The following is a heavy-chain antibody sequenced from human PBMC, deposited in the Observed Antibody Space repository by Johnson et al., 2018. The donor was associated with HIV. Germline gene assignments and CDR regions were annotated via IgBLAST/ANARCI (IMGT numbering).Heavy chain of an antibody. Sequence: VQLVESGGGVVRPGGSLRLSCAASGFTFDDYGMSWVRQAPGKGLEWVSVIYSGGTTFYADSVKGRFTISRDNSKNTVYLQMNSLRAEDTAVYYCAKQYYGSGGSVHGFDIRGQGTKFTVSP. CDR2: IYSGGTT. V-gene: IGHV3-66*04. CDR1: GFTFDDYG. D-gene: IGHD3-10*01. J-gene: IGHJ3*02. CDR3: AKQYYGSGGSVHGFDI.